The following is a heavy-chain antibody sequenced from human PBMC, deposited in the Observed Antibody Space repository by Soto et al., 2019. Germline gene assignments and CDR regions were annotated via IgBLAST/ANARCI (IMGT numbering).Heavy chain of an antibody. CDR1: GFPFDAYV. CDR3: AKGNYYDSSGYYSFDY. D-gene: IGHD3-22*01. J-gene: IGHJ4*02. Sequence: PGGSLRLSCAASGFPFDAYVMHWVRQGPGKGLEWVPLITWDGGSTYYADSVKGRFTISRDNSENSLYLQMNSLRPEDTALYYCAKGNYYDSSGYYSFDYWGQGTLVTVSS. CDR2: ITWDGGST. V-gene: IGHV3-43*01.